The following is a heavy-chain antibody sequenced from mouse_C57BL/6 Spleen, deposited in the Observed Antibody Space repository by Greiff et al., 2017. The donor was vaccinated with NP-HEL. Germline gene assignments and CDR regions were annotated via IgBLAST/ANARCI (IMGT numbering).Heavy chain of an antibody. J-gene: IGHJ3*01. V-gene: IGHV1-64*01. Sequence: QVQLQQPGAELVKPGASVKLSCKASGYTFTSYWMHWVKQRPGQGLEWIGMIHPNSGSTNYNEKFKSKATLTVDKSSSTAYIQLSSLTSEDSAVYYCNYYGSSYPFAYWGQGTLVTVSA. D-gene: IGHD1-1*01. CDR3: NYYGSSYPFAY. CDR2: IHPNSGST. CDR1: GYTFTSYW.